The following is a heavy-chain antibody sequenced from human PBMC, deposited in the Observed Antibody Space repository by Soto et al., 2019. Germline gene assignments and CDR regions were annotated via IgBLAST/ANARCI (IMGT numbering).Heavy chain of an antibody. D-gene: IGHD3-10*01. Sequence: SETLSLTCTVSGGSISSYYWSWIRQPPGKGLEWIGYIYYSGSTNYNPSLKSRVTISVDTSKNQFSLKLSSVTAADTAVYYCARDGSGSYFFDYWGQGTLVTVSS. CDR1: GGSISSYY. J-gene: IGHJ4*02. V-gene: IGHV4-59*01. CDR2: IYYSGST. CDR3: ARDGSGSYFFDY.